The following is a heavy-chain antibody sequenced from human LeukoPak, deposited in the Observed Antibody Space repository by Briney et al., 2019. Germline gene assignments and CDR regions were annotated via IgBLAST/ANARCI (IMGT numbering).Heavy chain of an antibody. CDR2: ISSSGSTI. D-gene: IGHD6-19*01. V-gene: IGHV3-11*01. CDR1: GFTFSDYY. CDR3: ARSSQQWLVRYWSDP. J-gene: IGHJ5*02. Sequence: GGSLRLSCAASGFTFSDYYMSWIRQAPGKGLEWVSYISSSGSTIYYADSVKGRFTISRDNAKNSLYLQMNSLRAEDTAVYYCARSSQQWLVRYWSDPWGQGTLSPSPQ.